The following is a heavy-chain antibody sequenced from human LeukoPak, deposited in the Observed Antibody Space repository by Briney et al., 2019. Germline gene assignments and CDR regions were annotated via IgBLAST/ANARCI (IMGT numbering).Heavy chain of an antibody. V-gene: IGHV3-23*01. Sequence: GGSLRLSCAASGFTFSDYYMSWVRQAPGKGLEWVSGISGDGGGSYYADSVKGRFSISRDNSKSTLYLQMSSLRAEDTAVYYCAKTCSALVRGVVDCWGQGALVTVSS. CDR1: GFTFSDYY. D-gene: IGHD3-10*01. CDR2: ISGDGGGS. CDR3: AKTCSALVRGVVDC. J-gene: IGHJ4*02.